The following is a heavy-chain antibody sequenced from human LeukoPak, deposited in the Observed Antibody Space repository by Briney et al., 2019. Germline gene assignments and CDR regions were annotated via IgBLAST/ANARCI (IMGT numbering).Heavy chain of an antibody. D-gene: IGHD3-10*01. V-gene: IGHV4-39*07. CDR1: GGSISSSSYY. CDR3: ARGGRGPDAFDI. Sequence: SETLSLTCTVSGGSISSSSYYWGWIRQPPGKGLEWIGSIYYSGSTYYNPSLKSRVTISVDTSKNQFSLKLSSVTAADTAVYYCARGGRGPDAFDIWGQGTMVTVSS. J-gene: IGHJ3*02. CDR2: IYYSGST.